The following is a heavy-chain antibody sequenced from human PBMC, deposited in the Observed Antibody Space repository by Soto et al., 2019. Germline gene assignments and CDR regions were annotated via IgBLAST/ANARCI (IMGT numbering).Heavy chain of an antibody. J-gene: IGHJ4*02. V-gene: IGHV3-9*01. Sequence: GGSLRLSCAASGFTFDDYAMHWVRQAPGKGLEWVSGISWNSGSIGYADSVKGRFTISRDNAKNSLYLQMNSLRAEDTALYYCAKVIVGATDAFDYWGQGALVTVSS. CDR2: ISWNSGSI. D-gene: IGHD1-26*01. CDR3: AKVIVGATDAFDY. CDR1: GFTFDDYA.